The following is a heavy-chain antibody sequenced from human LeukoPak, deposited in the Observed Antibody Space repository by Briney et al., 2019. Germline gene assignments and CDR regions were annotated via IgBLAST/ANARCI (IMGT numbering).Heavy chain of an antibody. Sequence: GGALRLSCAASGFTFSSYGMHWVRQAPGKGLEWGAVIWYDGSNKYYADSVKGRFTISRDKSKNTLYLQMNSLRAEDTAVYYCARGVGSASYYGMDVWGQGTTVTVSS. CDR2: IWYDGSNK. D-gene: IGHD2-2*01. CDR1: GFTFSSYG. V-gene: IGHV3-33*01. J-gene: IGHJ6*02. CDR3: ARGVGSASYYGMDV.